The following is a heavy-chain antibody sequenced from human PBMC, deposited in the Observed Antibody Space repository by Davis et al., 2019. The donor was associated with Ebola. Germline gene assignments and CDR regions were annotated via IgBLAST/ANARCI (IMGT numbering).Heavy chain of an antibody. V-gene: IGHV1-2*04. CDR3: ARGPNGMDV. J-gene: IGHJ6*02. CDR2: VNPRYGGT. CDR1: GYTFIDYY. Sequence: ASVKVSCKASGYTFIDYYIHWVRQAPGQGLEWMGWVNPRYGGTKYAQKFQGWVTMTWDTSINPAYMELSRLTSDDTAVYYCARGPNGMDVWGQGTTVTVSS.